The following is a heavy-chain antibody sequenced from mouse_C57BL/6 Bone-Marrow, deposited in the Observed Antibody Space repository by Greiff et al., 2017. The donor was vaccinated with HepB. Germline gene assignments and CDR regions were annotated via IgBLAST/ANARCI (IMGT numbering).Heavy chain of an antibody. CDR1: GFNIKDDY. CDR3: TRWDYFDY. CDR2: IDPENGDT. J-gene: IGHJ2*01. D-gene: IGHD1-1*02. Sequence: VQLQHSGAELVRPGASVKLSCTASGFNIKDDYMHWVKKRPEQGLEWIGWIDPENGDTEYASKFQGKATITADTSSNTAYLQLSSLTSEDTAVYYCTRWDYFDYWGQGTTLTVSS. V-gene: IGHV14-4*01.